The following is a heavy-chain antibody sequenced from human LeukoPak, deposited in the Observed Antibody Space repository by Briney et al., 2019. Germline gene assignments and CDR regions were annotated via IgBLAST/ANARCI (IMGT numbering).Heavy chain of an antibody. CDR1: GYTFTSYD. V-gene: IGHV1-8*01. CDR3: ARVPQQQDAFDI. Sequence: ASVKVSCKASGYTFTSYDINWVRQATGQGLEWMGWMNPDSGNTGYAQKFQGRVTMTRNTSINTAYMELSSLSPEDTAVYYCARVPQQQDAFDIWGQGTMVTVSS. D-gene: IGHD6-13*01. CDR2: MNPDSGNT. J-gene: IGHJ3*02.